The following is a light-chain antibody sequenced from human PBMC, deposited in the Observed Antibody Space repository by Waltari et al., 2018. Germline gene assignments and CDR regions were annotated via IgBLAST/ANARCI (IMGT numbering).Light chain of an antibody. CDR2: EVN. CDR1: SSDVGPYTY. J-gene: IGLJ3*02. V-gene: IGLV2-14*01. CDR3: SSPTSSSTLV. Sequence: QSALTQPASVSGSPGQSITISCTGPSSDVGPYTYLSWYQQHPDKAPKLIISEVNNRPPGVSNRFSGSKSGNTASLTISGLQAEDEADYYCSSPTSSSTLVFGGGTKLTVL.